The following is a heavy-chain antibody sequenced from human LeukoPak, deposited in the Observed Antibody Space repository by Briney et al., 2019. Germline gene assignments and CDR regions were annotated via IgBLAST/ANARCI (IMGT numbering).Heavy chain of an antibody. V-gene: IGHV3-21*01. CDR2: ISSSSSYI. Sequence: GGSLRLSCAASGFTFSSYSMNWVRQAPGKGLEWVSSISSSSSYIYYADSVKGRFTISRDNAKNSLYLQMNSLRAEDTAVYYCARDRDYDFWSGSTDFDYWGQGTLVTVSS. D-gene: IGHD3-3*01. J-gene: IGHJ4*02. CDR1: GFTFSSYS. CDR3: ARDRDYDFWSGSTDFDY.